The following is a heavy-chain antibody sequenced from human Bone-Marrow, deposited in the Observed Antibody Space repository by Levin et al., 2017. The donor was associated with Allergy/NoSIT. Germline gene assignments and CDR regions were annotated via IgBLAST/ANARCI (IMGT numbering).Heavy chain of an antibody. D-gene: IGHD3-10*01. CDR3: ARGAGFAVDY. Sequence: GESLKISCVASGFTFNNRWMNWVRQAPGKGLEWVAIIKQDGSARYYVDSVKGRFTISRDNAENSLYLQMNSLRAEDTAVYFCARGAGFAVDYWGQGTLVTVSS. V-gene: IGHV3-7*01. CDR2: IKQDGSAR. CDR1: GFTFNNRW. J-gene: IGHJ4*02.